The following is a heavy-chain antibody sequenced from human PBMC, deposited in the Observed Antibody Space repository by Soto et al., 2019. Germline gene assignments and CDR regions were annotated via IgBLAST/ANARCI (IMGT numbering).Heavy chain of an antibody. D-gene: IGHD1-7*01. V-gene: IGHV4-59*08. Sequence: QVQLQESGPGLVKPSETLSLTCTVSGDSISSYYWNWIRQPPGKGLEWIGYIYYSGSTNYKSALKSRVTISVDTSKNQFSLMLSSVTAAATAVYYCASVQSANYVASFDYWGQGILVTVSS. CDR2: IYYSGST. CDR1: GDSISSYY. CDR3: ASVQSANYVASFDY. J-gene: IGHJ4*02.